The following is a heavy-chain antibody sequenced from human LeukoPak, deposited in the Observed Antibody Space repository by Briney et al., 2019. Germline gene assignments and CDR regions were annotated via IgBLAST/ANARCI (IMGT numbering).Heavy chain of an antibody. Sequence: GGSLRLSCAASGFTFSSYGMHWVRQAPGKGLEWVAVISYDGSNKYYADSVKGRFTISRDNSKNTLYLQMNSLGAEDKAVYWCARAVADAIDYWSQGTLVTVSS. J-gene: IGHJ4*02. CDR3: ARAVADAIDY. D-gene: IGHD6-19*01. CDR2: ISYDGSNK. CDR1: GFTFSSYG. V-gene: IGHV3-30*03.